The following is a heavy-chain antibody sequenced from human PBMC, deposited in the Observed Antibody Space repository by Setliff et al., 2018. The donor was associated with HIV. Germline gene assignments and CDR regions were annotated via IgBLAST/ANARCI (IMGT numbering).Heavy chain of an antibody. J-gene: IGHJ3*02. CDR2: IYSSGST. V-gene: IGHV4-4*07. CDR3: ARVLPPIRGAPFGTPPGAFDI. D-gene: IGHD2-15*01. Sequence: SETLSLTCSVPGGSMSTYYWSWIRQPAGKGLEWIGRIYSSGSTIYNPSLRSRVTMSADTSKSQLSLKLTSVTAADTAVYYCARVLPPIRGAPFGTPPGAFDIWGQGTMVT. CDR1: GGSMSTYY.